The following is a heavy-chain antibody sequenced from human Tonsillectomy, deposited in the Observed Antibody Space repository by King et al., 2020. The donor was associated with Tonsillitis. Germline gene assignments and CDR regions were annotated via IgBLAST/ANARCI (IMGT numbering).Heavy chain of an antibody. J-gene: IGHJ4*02. CDR1: GGSISSSSYY. V-gene: IGHV4-39*07. Sequence: LQLQESGPGLVKPSETLSLTCTVSGGSISSSSYYWGWIRQPPGKGLEWIGSIYYSGSTYYNSSLKSRVTISVDTSKDQFFLRLSSVTAADTAFYYCARQVAGTGWYFLRDYWGQGTLVTVSS. D-gene: IGHD6-19*01. CDR2: IYYSGST. CDR3: ARQVAGTGWYFLRDY.